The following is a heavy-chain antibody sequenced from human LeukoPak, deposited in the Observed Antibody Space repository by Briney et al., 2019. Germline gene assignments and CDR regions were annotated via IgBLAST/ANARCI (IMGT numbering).Heavy chain of an antibody. Sequence: ASVKVSCKASGYTFTSYGISWVRQAPGQGREGRGWISAYNGNTNYAQKLQGRVTMTTATSPSTAYMELRSLRSDAPAVYSCARLDGDRYPPYYYYTDVWGKGTTVTVSS. CDR1: GYTFTSYG. CDR3: ARLDGDRYPPYYYYTDV. D-gene: IGHD3-9*01. V-gene: IGHV1-18*01. J-gene: IGHJ6*03. CDR2: ISAYNGNT.